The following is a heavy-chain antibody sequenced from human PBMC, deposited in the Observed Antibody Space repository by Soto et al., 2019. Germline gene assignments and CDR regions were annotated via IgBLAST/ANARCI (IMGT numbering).Heavy chain of an antibody. J-gene: IGHJ6*03. CDR3: ARRTTAAAMAGYYYYYYMDV. CDR2: IYYSGST. V-gene: IGHV4-59*08. Sequence: SETLSLTCTVSGGSISSYYWSWIRQPPGKGLEWIGYIYYSGSTNYNPSLKSRVTISVDTSKNQFSLKLSSVTAADTAVYYCARRTTAAAMAGYYYYYYMDVWGKGTTVTVSS. CDR1: GGSISSYY. D-gene: IGHD2-2*01.